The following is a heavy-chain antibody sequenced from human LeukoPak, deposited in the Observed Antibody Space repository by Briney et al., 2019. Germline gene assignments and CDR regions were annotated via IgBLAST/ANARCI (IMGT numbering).Heavy chain of an antibody. Sequence: GGSLRLSCAASGFTFSSYAMSWVRQAPGKGLEWVSGISGSGGSTYYADSVKGRFTISRDNSKNTLYLQMNSPRAEDTAVYYCAILPGYSSSWYEVDYWGQGTLVTVSS. CDR3: AILPGYSSSWYEVDY. V-gene: IGHV3-23*01. J-gene: IGHJ4*02. CDR1: GFTFSSYA. D-gene: IGHD6-13*01. CDR2: ISGSGGST.